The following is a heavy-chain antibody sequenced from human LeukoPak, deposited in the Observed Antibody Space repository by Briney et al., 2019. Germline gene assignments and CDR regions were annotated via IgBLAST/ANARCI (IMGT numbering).Heavy chain of an antibody. CDR1: GGSFSGYY. Sequence: PSETLSLTCAVYGGSFSGYYWSWIRQPPGKGLEWIGEINHSGSTNYNPSLKSRVIISVDTSKNQFSLKLSSVTAADTAVYYCARGVFSSGYYYYFDYWGQGTLVTVSS. CDR2: INHSGST. V-gene: IGHV4-34*01. CDR3: ARGVFSSGYYYYFDY. D-gene: IGHD3-22*01. J-gene: IGHJ4*01.